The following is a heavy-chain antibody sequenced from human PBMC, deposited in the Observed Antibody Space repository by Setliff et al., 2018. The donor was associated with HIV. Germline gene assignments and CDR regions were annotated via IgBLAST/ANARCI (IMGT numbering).Heavy chain of an antibody. CDR1: RGSFSHYY. D-gene: IGHD3-10*01. CDR3: ARGGLRVRGAIDSFDY. Sequence: SETLSLTCAVYRGSFSHYYWTWIRQSPGKGLEWIAEINQERTTFYNPSLKSRVTMSLDTSRNEVSLRLSSVTAADTATYYRARGGLRVRGAIDSFDYWGQGTLVTVSS. CDR2: INQERTT. J-gene: IGHJ4*02. V-gene: IGHV4-34*01.